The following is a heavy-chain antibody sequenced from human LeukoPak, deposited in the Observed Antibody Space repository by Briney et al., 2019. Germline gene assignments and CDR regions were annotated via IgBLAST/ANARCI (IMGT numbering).Heavy chain of an antibody. D-gene: IGHD3-22*01. J-gene: IGHJ5*02. CDR1: GYTFTSYG. CDR2: ISAYNGNT. V-gene: IGHV1-18*01. CDR3: ARGRPNSSGYYYNWFDP. Sequence: GASVKVSCKASGYTFTSYGISWVRQAPGQGLEWMGWISAYNGNTNYTQKLQGRVTMTTDTSTSTAYMELRSLRSDDTAVYYCARGRPNSSGYYYNWFDPWGQGTLVTVSS.